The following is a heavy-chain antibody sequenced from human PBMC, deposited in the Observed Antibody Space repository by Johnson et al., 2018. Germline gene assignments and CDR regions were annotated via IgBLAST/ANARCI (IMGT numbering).Heavy chain of an antibody. CDR1: GYNLTRYY. CDR3: ASYGVGFDI. J-gene: IGHJ3*02. CDR2: IDPRGGTT. D-gene: IGHD3-10*01. Sequence: QVQLVQSGAEVKKPGASVEVSCNASGYNLTRYYLHFVRQAPGQGLEWMGIIDPRGGTTEYEQRFRGRITMTRDTSTNTVFVELSSLTSEDTALYFCASYGVGFDIWGQGTKITVSP. V-gene: IGHV1-46*01.